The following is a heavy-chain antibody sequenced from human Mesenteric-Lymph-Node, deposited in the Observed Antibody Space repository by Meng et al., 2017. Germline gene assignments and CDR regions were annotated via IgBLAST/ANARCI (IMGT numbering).Heavy chain of an antibody. V-gene: IGHV3-23*01. J-gene: IGHJ4*02. D-gene: IGHD1-1*01. CDR3: AKDQGTTGWCFDY. Sequence: GESLKISCAASGFTFNNYAMTWVYQAPGRGLEWVSGSSADGGSSYYADSVKGRFTISRDNSKNTLYLQMNSLRAEDTAVYYCAKDQGTTGWCFDYWGQGTLVTVSS. CDR1: GFTFNNYA. CDR2: SSADGGSS.